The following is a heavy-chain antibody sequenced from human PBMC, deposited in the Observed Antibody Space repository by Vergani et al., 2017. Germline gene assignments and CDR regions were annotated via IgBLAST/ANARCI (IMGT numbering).Heavy chain of an antibody. CDR3: YYYYYMDV. CDR1: EFTFSNYA. CDR2: ISGSGVSA. J-gene: IGHJ6*03. V-gene: IGHV3-23*01. Sequence: EVQLLESGGGLVQPGGSLRLTCAASEFTFSNYAMNWVRQAPGKGLEWVSGISGSGVSAYYTDSVKGRFTISRDNSKNMLFLQMNNLRTEDTAIYYCYYYYYMDVWGKGTTVTVSS.